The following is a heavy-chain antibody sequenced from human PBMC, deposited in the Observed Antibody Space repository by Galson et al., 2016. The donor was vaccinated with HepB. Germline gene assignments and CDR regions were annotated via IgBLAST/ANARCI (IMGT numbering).Heavy chain of an antibody. Sequence: SLRLSCAASGFTFSSYGMSWVRQAPGKGLEWVSAITGSGHTTNYADSVKGRCTISRDNFKNTLYLQMNSLGAEDTAVYYCAKALTGDQGWYFDLWGRGTLVTVSS. CDR2: ITGSGHTT. CDR3: AKALTGDQGWYFDL. D-gene: IGHD7-27*01. CDR1: GFTFSSYG. V-gene: IGHV3-23*01. J-gene: IGHJ2*01.